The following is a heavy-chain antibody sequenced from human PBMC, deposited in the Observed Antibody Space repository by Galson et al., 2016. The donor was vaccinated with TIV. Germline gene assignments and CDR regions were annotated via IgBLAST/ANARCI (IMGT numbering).Heavy chain of an antibody. CDR1: GLIVTDNS. D-gene: IGHD2-21*01. J-gene: IGHJ6*02. CDR2: IYDDGKK. CDR3: ARDRRHCGNECYLRYYYGMDV. Sequence: SLRLSCAASGLIVTDNSMTWVRQAPGKGLEWVALIYDDGKKMYADSVKGRFTISRDSSKNVVYLQMTSLRGGDTAVYFCARDRRHCGNECYLRYYYGMDVWGQGTTVTVSS. V-gene: IGHV3-66*02.